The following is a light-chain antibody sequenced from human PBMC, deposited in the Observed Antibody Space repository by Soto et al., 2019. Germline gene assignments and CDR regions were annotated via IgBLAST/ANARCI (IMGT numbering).Light chain of an antibody. V-gene: IGKV3-20*01. J-gene: IGKJ5*01. CDR2: GAS. CDR3: QKYGSSNT. CDR1: QTISSNY. Sequence: EIVLTQSPGTLSLSPGERATLSCRASQTISSNYLAWYQHKFGQAPRLLIYGASSRATGIPDRFSGGGSGTDFTLTISRLEPEDFAVYYCQKYGSSNTFGQGTRLEIK.